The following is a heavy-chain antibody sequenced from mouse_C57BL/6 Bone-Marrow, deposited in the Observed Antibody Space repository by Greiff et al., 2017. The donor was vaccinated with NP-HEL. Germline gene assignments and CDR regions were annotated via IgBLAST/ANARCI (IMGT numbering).Heavy chain of an antibody. CDR1: GYAFSSSW. V-gene: IGHV1-82*01. CDR2: IYPGDGDT. Sequence: QVQLQQSGPELVKPGASVKTSCKASGYAFSSSWMNWVKQRPGKGLEWIGRIYPGDGDTNYNGKFKGKATLTADKSSSTAYMQLSSLTSEDSAVYFCARCYYGSSYDDWYFDVWGTGTTVTVSS. J-gene: IGHJ1*03. CDR3: ARCYYGSSYDDWYFDV. D-gene: IGHD1-1*01.